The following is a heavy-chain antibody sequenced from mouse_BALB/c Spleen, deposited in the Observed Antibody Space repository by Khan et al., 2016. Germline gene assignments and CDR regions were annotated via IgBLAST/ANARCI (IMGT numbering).Heavy chain of an antibody. CDR3: ARTPTAYYAKDY. CDR2: ITNSGNT. CDR1: GYSITSDYA. D-gene: IGHD1-2*01. J-gene: IGHJ4*01. Sequence: QLEESGPGLVKPSQSLSLTCTVTGYSITSDYAWNWIRQFPGNKLEWMGYITNSGNTRYYPSLKSRISFTPDPSKNPFFLQLTSVTTEDTATYYCARTPTAYYAKDYWGQGTSVTVSS. V-gene: IGHV3-2*02.